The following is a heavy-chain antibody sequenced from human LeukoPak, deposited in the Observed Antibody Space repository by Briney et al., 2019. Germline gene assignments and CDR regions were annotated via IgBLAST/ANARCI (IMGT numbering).Heavy chain of an antibody. CDR1: GGSISSYY. CDR3: ASASSGWYGLFDY. V-gene: IGHV4-59*01. CDR2: IYYSGST. D-gene: IGHD6-19*01. Sequence: PSETLSLTCTVSGGSISSYYWSWIRQPPGKGLEWIGYIYYSGSTNYNPSLKSRVTISVDTSKNQFSLKLSSVTAADTAVYYCASASSGWYGLFDYWGQGTLVTVSS. J-gene: IGHJ4*02.